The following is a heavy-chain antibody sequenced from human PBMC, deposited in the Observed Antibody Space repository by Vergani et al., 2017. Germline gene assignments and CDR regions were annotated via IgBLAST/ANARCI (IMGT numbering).Heavy chain of an antibody. V-gene: IGHV7-4-1*02. CDR3: ARSNRWLQNPYYYYGMDV. Sequence: QVQLVQSGAEVKKPGASVKVSCKASGYTFTGYYMHWVRQAPGQGLEWMGWINTNTGNPTYAQGFTGRFVFSLDTSVSTAYLQISSLKAEDTAVYYCARSNRWLQNPYYYYGMDVWGQGTTVTVSS. D-gene: IGHD5-24*01. CDR2: INTNTGNP. CDR1: GYTFTGYY. J-gene: IGHJ6*02.